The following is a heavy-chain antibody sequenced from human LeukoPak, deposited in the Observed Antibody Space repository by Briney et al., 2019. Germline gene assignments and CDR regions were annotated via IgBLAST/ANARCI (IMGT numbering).Heavy chain of an antibody. CDR2: ISYDGSNK. CDR1: GFTLSSYA. J-gene: IGHJ4*02. Sequence: GGSLRLSCAASGFTLSSYAMHWVRQAPGKGLEWVAVISYDGSNKYYADSVKGRFTISRDNSKNTLYLQMNGLRAEDTAIYFCATGAYCDHWGQGTLVTVSS. CDR3: ATGAYCDH. V-gene: IGHV3-30*04.